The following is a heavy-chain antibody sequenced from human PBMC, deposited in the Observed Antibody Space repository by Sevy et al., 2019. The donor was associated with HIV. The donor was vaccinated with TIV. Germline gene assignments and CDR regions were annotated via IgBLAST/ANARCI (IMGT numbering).Heavy chain of an antibody. D-gene: IGHD6-13*01. CDR3: ARALAAAASS. CDR2: INQGGSEK. J-gene: IGHJ5*02. V-gene: IGHV3-7*01. Sequence: GGSLRLSCAASGFTFSAYWMHWVRQAPGKGLEWVANINQGGSEKYYVDSVKGRFTISRDNAKNSLCLQMNSLRAEDTAVYYGARALAAAASSWGQGALATVSS. CDR1: GFTFSAYW.